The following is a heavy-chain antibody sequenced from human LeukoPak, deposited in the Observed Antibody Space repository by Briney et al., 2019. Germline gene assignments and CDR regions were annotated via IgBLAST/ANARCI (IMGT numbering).Heavy chain of an antibody. CDR1: GFTVSSNY. CDR2: IYSAGNT. CDR3: ARAHDRGYYYGFDY. J-gene: IGHJ4*02. Sequence: GRSMRLSCAASGFTVSSNYMSWVRQAPGQGLKSVSVIYSAGNTYSADSVQGRFTMSRENPENTLYLQMNSLRAEDTAVYYCARAHDRGYYYGFDYWGQGTLVTVSS. V-gene: IGHV3-66*01. D-gene: IGHD3-22*01.